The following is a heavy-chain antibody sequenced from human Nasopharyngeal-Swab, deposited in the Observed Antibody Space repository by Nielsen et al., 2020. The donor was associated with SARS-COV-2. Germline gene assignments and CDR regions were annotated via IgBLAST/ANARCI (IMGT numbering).Heavy chain of an antibody. D-gene: IGHD4-23*01. Sequence: SETLSLTCAVSGGSISSSNWWGWVRQPPGKGLEWIGEIYHSGSTNYNPSLKSRVTISVDKSKNQFSLKLSSVTAADTAVYYCARTTHYGGTTDLWGQGTLVTVSS. CDR1: GGSISSSNW. CDR3: ARTTHYGGTTDL. J-gene: IGHJ5*02. CDR2: IYHSGST. V-gene: IGHV4-4*02.